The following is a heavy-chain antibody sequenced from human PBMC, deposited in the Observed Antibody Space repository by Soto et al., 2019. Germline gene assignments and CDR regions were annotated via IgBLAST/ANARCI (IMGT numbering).Heavy chain of an antibody. D-gene: IGHD2-21*01. J-gene: IGHJ4*02. V-gene: IGHV3-7*01. Sequence: EVQLVESGGGLVQPGGSLRLSCVASGFTFSNYWMNWVRQAPGKGLEWVANIKQDGRAKYYEASVKGRFTFSRDNGKNSRNLEMNSLRAESTVVSDCVGLPAVDNRYFFEYSGQGTLVTVAS. CDR1: GFTFSNYW. CDR3: VGLPAVDNRYFFEY. CDR2: IKQDGRAK.